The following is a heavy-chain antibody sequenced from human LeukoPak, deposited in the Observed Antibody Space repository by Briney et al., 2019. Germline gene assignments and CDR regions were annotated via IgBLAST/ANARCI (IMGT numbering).Heavy chain of an antibody. CDR2: MNPNSGNT. Sequence: ASMKVSCKASGYTFTSYDINWVRQATGQGLEWMGWMNPNSGNTGYAQKFQGRVSMTRDTSISTAYMELRSLRFEDTAVYYCGYSYGSYFYGVDVWGQGTTVTVSS. CDR1: GYTFTSYD. CDR3: GYSYGSYFYGVDV. D-gene: IGHD5-18*01. J-gene: IGHJ6*02. V-gene: IGHV1-8*01.